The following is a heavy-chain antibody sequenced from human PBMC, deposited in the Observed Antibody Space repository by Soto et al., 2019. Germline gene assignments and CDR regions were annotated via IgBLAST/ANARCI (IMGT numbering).Heavy chain of an antibody. CDR2: ISSSGTTI. J-gene: IGHJ5*02. D-gene: IGHD2-2*01. Sequence: EVQLVESGGGLVKPGGSLRLSCAASGFTFSTYTMSWVRQAPGKGLEWVSSISSSGTTIYYADSVKGRFTISRDNAKKSLYLQMNSLRAEDTAVYYCAREWASRTGCYGCYLDPWGQGTLVTVSS. CDR3: AREWASRTGCYGCYLDP. V-gene: IGHV3-21*01. CDR1: GFTFSTYT.